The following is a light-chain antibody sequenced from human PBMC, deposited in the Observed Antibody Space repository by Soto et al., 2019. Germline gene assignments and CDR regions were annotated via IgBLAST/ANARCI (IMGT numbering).Light chain of an antibody. CDR2: DVN. CDR1: SSDVGGYNY. CDR3: SAYAGTNALVV. V-gene: IGLV2-14*01. J-gene: IGLJ2*01. Sequence: QSALTQPASVSGSPGQSITISCTGTSSDVGGYNYVSWYQQHPGQAPKLMIYDVNNRPSGVSNRFSGSKSGNTASLTISGLQAEDEADYYCSAYAGTNALVVFGGGTKLTVL.